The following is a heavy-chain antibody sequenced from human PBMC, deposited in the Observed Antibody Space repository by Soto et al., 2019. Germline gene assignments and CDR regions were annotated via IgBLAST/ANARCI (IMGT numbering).Heavy chain of an antibody. V-gene: IGHV3-53*01. J-gene: IGHJ5*02. CDR3: ARELPPDL. CDR1: GFTVSSKY. D-gene: IGHD2-15*01. CDR2: IWSAGLT. Sequence: LRLSCAASGFTVSSKYMNWVRQALGKGLEWVSIIWSAGLTYYADSVRGRFTISRDISKNILFLQMNNPRAEDSAIYYCARELPPDLWGQGTLVTVSS.